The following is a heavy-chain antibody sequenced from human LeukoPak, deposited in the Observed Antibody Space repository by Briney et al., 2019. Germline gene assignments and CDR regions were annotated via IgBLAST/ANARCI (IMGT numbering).Heavy chain of an antibody. D-gene: IGHD3-10*01. CDR2: ISWDGGST. CDR3: AKDNSDGSGTYDY. V-gene: IGHV3-43*01. Sequence: GGSLRLSCAASGFTFDDYTMHWVRQAPGKGLEWVSLISWDGGSTYYADSVKGRFTISRDNSKNSLYLQMNSLRTEDTALYYCAKDNSDGSGTYDYWGLGTLVTVSS. J-gene: IGHJ4*02. CDR1: GFTFDDYT.